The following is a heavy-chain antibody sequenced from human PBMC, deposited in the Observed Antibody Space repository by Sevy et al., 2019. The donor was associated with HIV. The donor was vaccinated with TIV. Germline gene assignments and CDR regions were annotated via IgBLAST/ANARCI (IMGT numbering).Heavy chain of an antibody. Sequence: GGSLRLSCAASGFTFSSYAMHWVRQAPGKGLEWVAVISYDGSNKYYADSVKGRFTISRDNSKNTLYLQMNSLRAEDTAVYYCARAGNYYGSGAMNYGMDVWGHGTTVTVSS. CDR1: GFTFSSYA. CDR3: ARAGNYYGSGAMNYGMDV. V-gene: IGHV3-30-3*01. CDR2: ISYDGSNK. J-gene: IGHJ6*02. D-gene: IGHD3-10*01.